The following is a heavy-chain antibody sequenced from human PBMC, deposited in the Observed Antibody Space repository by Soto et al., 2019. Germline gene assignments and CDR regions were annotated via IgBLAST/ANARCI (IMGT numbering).Heavy chain of an antibody. CDR1: SGSISSSNW. CDR2: IYHSGST. Sequence: QVQLQESGPGLVKPSGTLSLTCAVSSGSISSSNWWSWVRQPPGKGLEWIGEIYHSGSTNYNPSLKSRVTISVDKSKNQFSLKLSSVTAADTAVYYCASVYPGYSSGWYRSVGYFQHWGQGTLVTVSS. J-gene: IGHJ1*01. V-gene: IGHV4-4*02. D-gene: IGHD6-19*01. CDR3: ASVYPGYSSGWYRSVGYFQH.